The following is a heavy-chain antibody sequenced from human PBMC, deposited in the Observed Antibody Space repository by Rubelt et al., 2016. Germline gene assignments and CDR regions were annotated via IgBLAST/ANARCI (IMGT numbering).Heavy chain of an antibody. D-gene: IGHD6-13*01. CDR3: ARTSIAAAGIDY. CDR1: GGSFSGYY. J-gene: IGHJ4*02. Sequence: QVQLQQWGAGLLKPSETLSLTCAVYGGSFSGYYWSWIRQPPGKGLEGIGEINHCGSTNYNPSLKSRVTISVDTSKNQFSLKLSSLTAADTAVYYCARTSIAAAGIDYWGQGTLVTVSS. V-gene: IGHV4-34*01. CDR2: INHCGST.